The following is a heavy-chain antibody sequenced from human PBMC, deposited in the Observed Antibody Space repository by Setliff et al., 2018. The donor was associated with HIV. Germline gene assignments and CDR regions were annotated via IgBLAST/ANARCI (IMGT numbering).Heavy chain of an antibody. CDR2: IYTSGST. Sequence: SETLSLTCTVSGGSIRSGSYYWSWIRQPAGKGLEWIGHIYTSGSTNYNPSLKSRVTISVDTSKNQFSLKLNSVTAADTAVYYCASSGWLPDFDYWGQGTLVTVSS. D-gene: IGHD6-19*01. J-gene: IGHJ4*02. V-gene: IGHV4-61*09. CDR3: ASSGWLPDFDY. CDR1: GGSIRSGSYY.